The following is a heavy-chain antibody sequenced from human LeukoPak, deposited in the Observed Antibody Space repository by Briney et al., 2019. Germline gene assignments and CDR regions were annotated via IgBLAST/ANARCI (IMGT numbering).Heavy chain of an antibody. CDR2: INHSGST. J-gene: IGHJ3*02. CDR1: GGSFSGYY. Sequence: SETLSLTCAVYGGSFSGYYWSWIRQPPGKGLEWIGEINHSGSTNYNPPLKSRVTISVDTAKNQFSLKLSSVTAADTAVYYCARHGTAMVPEEAFDIWGQGTMVTVSS. D-gene: IGHD5-18*01. CDR3: ARHGTAMVPEEAFDI. V-gene: IGHV4-34*01.